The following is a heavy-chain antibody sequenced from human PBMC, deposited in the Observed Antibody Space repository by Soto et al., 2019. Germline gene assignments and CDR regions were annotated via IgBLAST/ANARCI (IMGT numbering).Heavy chain of an antibody. CDR2: MSYDGSNE. V-gene: IGHV3-30*18. Sequence: QVQLVESGGGVVQPGRSLRLSCAASGFTFSHYAMHWVRQDAGKGLEWVALMSYDGSNEYYADSVKGRFTISRDNSKNTLYLQMNSLRAEDTAVYYCAKDGSHNFDYWGQGTLVTVSS. CDR3: AKDGSHNFDY. D-gene: IGHD1-26*01. J-gene: IGHJ4*02. CDR1: GFTFSHYA.